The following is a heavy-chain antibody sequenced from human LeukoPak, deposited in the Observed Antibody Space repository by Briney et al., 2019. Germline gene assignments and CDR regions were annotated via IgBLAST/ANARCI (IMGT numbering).Heavy chain of an antibody. Sequence: SETLSLTCTVSVGSVGSSCYYWDWIRQPPGKGLEWIGSIYYSGSSYYNPSLKSRVTISVDTSKNQFSLKLSSVTAADTAVYYCASGTEAGYGYPFDPWGQGTLVTVSS. V-gene: IGHV4-39*01. J-gene: IGHJ5*02. CDR2: IYYSGSS. CDR1: VGSVGSSCYY. D-gene: IGHD6-25*01. CDR3: ASGTEAGYGYPFDP.